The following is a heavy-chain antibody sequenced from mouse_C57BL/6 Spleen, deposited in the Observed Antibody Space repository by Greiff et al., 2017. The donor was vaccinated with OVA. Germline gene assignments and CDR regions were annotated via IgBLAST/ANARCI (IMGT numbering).Heavy chain of an antibody. Sequence: EVQLQQSGPELVKPGASVKISCKASGYTFTDYYMNWVKQSHGKSLEWIGDINPNNGGTSYNQKFKGKATLTVDKSSSTAYMELRSLTSEDSAVYYCARWDYDYEEYAMDYWGQGTSVTVSS. V-gene: IGHV1-26*01. CDR2: INPNNGGT. D-gene: IGHD2-4*01. J-gene: IGHJ4*01. CDR1: GYTFTDYY. CDR3: ARWDYDYEEYAMDY.